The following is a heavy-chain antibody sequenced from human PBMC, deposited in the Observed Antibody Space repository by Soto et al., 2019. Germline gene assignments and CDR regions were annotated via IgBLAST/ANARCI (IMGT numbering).Heavy chain of an antibody. J-gene: IGHJ5*02. V-gene: IGHV1-69*01. CDR1: GVTISCYA. CDR3: ARSPQEYGEPVPWFDP. D-gene: IGHD4-17*01. Sequence: SVKACSKDSGVTISCYAMRSVRHSPGKGLEWMGGIIPIFGTANYAQKFQGRVTITADESTSTAYMELSSLRSEDTAVYYCARSPQEYGEPVPWFDPWGNGTLVPVSS. CDR2: IIPIFGTA.